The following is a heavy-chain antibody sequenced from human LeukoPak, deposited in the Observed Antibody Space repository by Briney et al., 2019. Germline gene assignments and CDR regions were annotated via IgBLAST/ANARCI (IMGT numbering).Heavy chain of an antibody. CDR2: ISAYNGNT. V-gene: IGHV1-18*01. CDR3: ARDGVVVVAATRYYYYGIDV. CDR1: GYTFTSYG. Sequence: GASVKVSCKASGYTFTSYGISWVRQAPGQGLEWMGWISAYNGNTNYAQKLQGRVTMTTDTSTSTAYMELRSLRSDDTAVYYCARDGVVVVAATRYYYYGIDVWGQGTTVTVSS. D-gene: IGHD2-15*01. J-gene: IGHJ6*02.